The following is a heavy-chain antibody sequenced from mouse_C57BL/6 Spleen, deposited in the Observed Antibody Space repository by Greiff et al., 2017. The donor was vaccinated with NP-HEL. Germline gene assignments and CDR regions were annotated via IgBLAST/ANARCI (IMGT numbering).Heavy chain of an antibody. J-gene: IGHJ2*01. D-gene: IGHD2-3*01. Sequence: VKLMESGAELARPGASVKLSCKASGYTFTSYGISWVKQRTGQGLEWIGEIYPRSGNTYYNEKFKGKATLTADKSSSTAYMELRSLTSEDSAVYFCARGNDGYFDYWGQGTTLTVSS. CDR1: GYTFTSYG. CDR3: ARGNDGYFDY. CDR2: IYPRSGNT. V-gene: IGHV1-81*01.